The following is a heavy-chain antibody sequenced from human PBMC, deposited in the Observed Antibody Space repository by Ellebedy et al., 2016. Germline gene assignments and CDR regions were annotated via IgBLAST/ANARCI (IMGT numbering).Heavy chain of an antibody. J-gene: IGHJ4*02. D-gene: IGHD3-10*01. CDR3: ARQFIGSYYYGSGVRYYFDY. CDR2: ISAHNGHT. V-gene: IGHV1-18*04. Sequence: ASVKVSCKASGYTFTGYYMHWVRQAPGQGLEWMGWISAHNGHTNYAQKLQGRVTMTTDTSTSTAYMELRSLRSDDTAVYYCARQFIGSYYYGSGVRYYFDYWGQGTLVTVSS. CDR1: GYTFTGYY.